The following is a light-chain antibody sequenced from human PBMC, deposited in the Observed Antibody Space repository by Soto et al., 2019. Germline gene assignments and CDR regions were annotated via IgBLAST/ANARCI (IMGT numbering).Light chain of an antibody. CDR2: EAN. CDR1: SSEVGGYNY. V-gene: IGLV2-8*01. J-gene: IGLJ2*01. Sequence: QSVLTQPPSASGSPGQSVTICCTGTSSEVGGYNYVSWYQQHPGKAPKLMIYEANKQPSGVPDRYSGSKSGNTASLTVSGLQAEDEADYYCQSYDSSLSGRVFGGGTQLTVL. CDR3: QSYDSSLSGRV.